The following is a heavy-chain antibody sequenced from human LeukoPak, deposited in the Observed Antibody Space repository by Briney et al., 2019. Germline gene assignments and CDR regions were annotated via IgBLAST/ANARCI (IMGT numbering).Heavy chain of an antibody. CDR3: ARVYEGPVAGLHFDY. J-gene: IGHJ4*02. D-gene: IGHD6-19*01. CDR1: GFTFSDYY. CDR2: ISSSGSTI. Sequence: GGSLRLSCAASGFTFSDYYMSWIRQAPGKGLEWVSYISSSGSTIYYADSVKGRFTISRDNAKNSLYLRMNSLRAEDTAVYYCARVYEGPVAGLHFDYWGQGTLVTVSS. V-gene: IGHV3-11*01.